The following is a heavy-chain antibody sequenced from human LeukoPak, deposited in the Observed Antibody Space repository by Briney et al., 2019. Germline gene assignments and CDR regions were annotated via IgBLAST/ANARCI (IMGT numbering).Heavy chain of an antibody. D-gene: IGHD6-19*01. Sequence: GGSLRLSCAASGFIFSSYGIHWVRRAPGKGLEWVAFIRYDGSKKYYADSVKGRFIISRDNAKNTLYLQMNSLRAEDTGVYYCAKENSSGFLFWGQGTLVTVSS. CDR1: GFIFSSYG. CDR2: IRYDGSKK. V-gene: IGHV3-30*02. J-gene: IGHJ4*02. CDR3: AKENSSGFLF.